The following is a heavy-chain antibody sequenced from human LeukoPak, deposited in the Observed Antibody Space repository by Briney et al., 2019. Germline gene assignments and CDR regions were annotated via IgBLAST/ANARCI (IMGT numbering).Heavy chain of an antibody. CDR1: GGSISSLY. D-gene: IGHD6-6*01. J-gene: IGHJ4*02. V-gene: IGHV4-59*08. CDR3: ARHRAYSSSSPFDY. CDR2: IYYTWST. Sequence: PSETLSLTCSVSGGSISSLYWSWVRQPPGKGPEWIGYIYYTWSTNYNPSLKSRVTMFVDMSKNQFSLRLSSVTAADTAVYYCARHRAYSSSSPFDYWGQGTLVTVSS.